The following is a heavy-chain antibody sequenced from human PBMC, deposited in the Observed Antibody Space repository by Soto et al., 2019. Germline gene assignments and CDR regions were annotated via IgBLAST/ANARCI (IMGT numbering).Heavy chain of an antibody. J-gene: IGHJ4*02. D-gene: IGHD3-10*01. CDR3: AREGFGDLQFDH. V-gene: IGHV3-23*01. Sequence: DVQLLESGGGLVQPGGSLRLSCEASGFTFSNYAMSWVRQAPGKGLEWVSGISAGGHSTFDADSVKGRFTISRDNSKNTLYLQMNSLRGEATAVYYCAREGFGDLQFDHWGQGTLVTVSS. CDR1: GFTFSNYA. CDR2: ISAGGHST.